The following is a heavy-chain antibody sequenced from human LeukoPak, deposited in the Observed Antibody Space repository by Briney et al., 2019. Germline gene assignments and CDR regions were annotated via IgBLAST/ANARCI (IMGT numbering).Heavy chain of an antibody. CDR2: IYTSGST. V-gene: IGHV4-61*02. Sequence: SQTLTLTCTVSGGSISSGSYYWSWNRQAAGQGLEWIGRIYTSGSTNYNPSLKSRVTISVDTSKNQFSLKLSSVTAADTAVYYCARRRRGDYGRGYFDYWGQGTLVTVSS. D-gene: IGHD4-17*01. CDR1: GGSISSGSYY. CDR3: ARRRRGDYGRGYFDY. J-gene: IGHJ4*02.